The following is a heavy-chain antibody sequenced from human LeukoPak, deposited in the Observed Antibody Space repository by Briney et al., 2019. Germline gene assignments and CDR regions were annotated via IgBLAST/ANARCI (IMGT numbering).Heavy chain of an antibody. CDR2: IWYDGSNK. CDR1: GFTFSSYG. Sequence: QPRRSLRLSCAASGFTFSSYGMHWVRQAPGKGLEWVAVIWYDGSNKYYADSVKGRFTISRDNSKNTLYLQMNSLRAEDTAVYYCARDSYCGGDCYGDAFDIWGQGTMVTVSS. V-gene: IGHV3-33*01. CDR3: ARDSYCGGDCYGDAFDI. D-gene: IGHD2-21*02. J-gene: IGHJ3*02.